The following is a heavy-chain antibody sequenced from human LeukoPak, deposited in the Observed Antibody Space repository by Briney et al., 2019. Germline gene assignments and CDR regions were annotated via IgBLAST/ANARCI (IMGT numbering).Heavy chain of an antibody. Sequence: GGSLRLSCAGSGFKFATYGMHWVRQTPGKGLEWVSGISGSGVGTYYADSVKGRFTIFRDNSKNTLYLQMNSLSADDTAVYYCAKDQLNRFCSSGSCSITHDSWGQGTLVTVSS. CDR1: GFKFATYG. D-gene: IGHD2-15*01. CDR2: ISGSGVGT. CDR3: AKDQLNRFCSSGSCSITHDS. V-gene: IGHV3-23*01. J-gene: IGHJ4*02.